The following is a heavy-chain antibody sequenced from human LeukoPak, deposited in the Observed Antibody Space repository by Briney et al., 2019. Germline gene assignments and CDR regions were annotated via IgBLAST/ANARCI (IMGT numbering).Heavy chain of an antibody. V-gene: IGHV3-30*02. Sequence: PGRSLRLSCAASGFTFSSYGMHWVRQAPGKGLEWVAFIRHDGSNKYFADSVKGRFTISRDNSKNTLFLQMNSLRAEDTAVYYCAKGSKMLIFTRDYYMDVWGKGTTVTISS. CDR1: GFTFSSYG. J-gene: IGHJ6*03. CDR3: AKGSKMLIFTRDYYMDV. CDR2: IRHDGSNK. D-gene: IGHD3/OR15-3a*01.